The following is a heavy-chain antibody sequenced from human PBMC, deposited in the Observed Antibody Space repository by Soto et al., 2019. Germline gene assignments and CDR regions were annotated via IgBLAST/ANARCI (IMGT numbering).Heavy chain of an antibody. Sequence: SETLSLTCTVSGGSISSYYWSWIRQPPGKGLERIGSIYYSGSTYYNPSLKSRVTISVDTSKNQFFLKLSSVTAADTAVFYCAKRSGRYSDAFDIWGQGTMVTVSS. CDR3: AKRSGRYSDAFDI. CDR1: GGSISSYY. J-gene: IGHJ3*02. D-gene: IGHD1-26*01. V-gene: IGHV4-59*05. CDR2: IYYSGST.